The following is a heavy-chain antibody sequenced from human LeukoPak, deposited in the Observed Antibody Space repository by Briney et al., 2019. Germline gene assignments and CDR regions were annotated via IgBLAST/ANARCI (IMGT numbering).Heavy chain of an antibody. Sequence: ASVKVSCTASGYTFPSYGISWVRQAPGQGLEWMGWVSYIDNTNYAQKFLGRVTMTIDTSTSTAYMELRSLRSDDTAVYYCARDPVPHTSLDYWGQGTLVTVSS. J-gene: IGHJ4*02. V-gene: IGHV1-18*01. CDR3: ARDPVPHTSLDY. CDR1: GYTFPSYG. D-gene: IGHD2-2*01. CDR2: VSYIDNT.